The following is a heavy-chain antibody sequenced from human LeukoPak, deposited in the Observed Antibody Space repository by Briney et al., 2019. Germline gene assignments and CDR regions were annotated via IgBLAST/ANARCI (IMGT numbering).Heavy chain of an antibody. CDR3: TRYNNDHFDY. Sequence: GGSLRLSCAGSGFTFGGYGMHWFRQTPGRGLEWVAVIAYDGSRAFYADSVKGRFTISRDNSENTMSVQMDDLRAEDTAVYYCTRYNNDHFDYWGQGTLVTVSS. CDR2: IAYDGSRA. D-gene: IGHD1-14*01. J-gene: IGHJ4*02. CDR1: GFTFGGYG. V-gene: IGHV3-33*01.